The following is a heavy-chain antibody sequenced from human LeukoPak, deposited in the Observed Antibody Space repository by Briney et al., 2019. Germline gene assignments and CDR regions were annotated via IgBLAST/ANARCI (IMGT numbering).Heavy chain of an antibody. CDR2: ISAYNGNT. Sequence: ASVKVSCKASGYTFTIYGISRVRKAPGQGLEWMGWISAYNGNTNYAQKLQGRVTMTTDTSTSTAYMELRSLRSDDTAVYYCARDLADIGVVPTTDYWGQGTLVTVSS. D-gene: IGHD2-2*01. V-gene: IGHV1-18*01. J-gene: IGHJ4*02. CDR1: GYTFTIYG. CDR3: ARDLADIGVVPTTDY.